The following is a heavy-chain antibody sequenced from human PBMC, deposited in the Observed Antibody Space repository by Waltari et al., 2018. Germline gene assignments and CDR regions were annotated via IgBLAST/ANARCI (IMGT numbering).Heavy chain of an antibody. CDR3: ARDGDSYFYGSWTDY. V-gene: IGHV3-30*04. D-gene: IGHD3-10*01. Sequence: QAPGKGLEWVALISYDGSTNYYVASVKGRFTLSRDNSKSTLYLQMNDLRIEDTAVYYGARDGDSYFYGSWTDYWGQGTLVTVSS. J-gene: IGHJ4*02. CDR2: ISYDGSTN.